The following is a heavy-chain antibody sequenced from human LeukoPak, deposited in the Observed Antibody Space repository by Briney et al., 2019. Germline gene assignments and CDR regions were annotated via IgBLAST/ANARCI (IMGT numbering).Heavy chain of an antibody. CDR1: GVSVTSYY. J-gene: IGHJ4*02. Sequence: SETLSLTCTVSGVSVTSYYWSWIRQTPGKGLEWIGYISYSGSTHYNPSLKSRVTISVDTSKNQFSLKLSSVTAADTAVYYCARHPDYGGNFDSWGQGTLVTVSS. CDR2: ISYSGST. CDR3: ARHPDYGGNFDS. V-gene: IGHV4-59*08. D-gene: IGHD4-23*01.